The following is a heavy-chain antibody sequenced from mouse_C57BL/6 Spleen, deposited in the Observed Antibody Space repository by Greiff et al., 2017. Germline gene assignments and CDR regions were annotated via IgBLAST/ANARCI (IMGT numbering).Heavy chain of an antibody. CDR2: INPGSGGT. Sequence: QVQLQQSGAELVRPGTSVKVSCKASGYAFTNYLIEWVKQRPGQGLEWIGVINPGSGGTNYNEKFKGKATLTADKSSSTAYMQLSSLTSEDSAVYFCARCGVTTKSWFAHWGQGTLVTVSA. CDR3: ARCGVTTKSWFAH. V-gene: IGHV1-54*01. J-gene: IGHJ3*01. CDR1: GYAFTNYL. D-gene: IGHD2-2*01.